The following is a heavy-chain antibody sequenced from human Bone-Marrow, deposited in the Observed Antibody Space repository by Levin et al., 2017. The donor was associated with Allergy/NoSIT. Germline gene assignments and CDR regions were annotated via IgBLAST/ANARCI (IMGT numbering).Heavy chain of an antibody. CDR2: INPSGDST. V-gene: IGHV1-46*02. J-gene: IGHJ4*02. D-gene: IGHD3-22*01. CDR1: GYTFNSYY. CDR3: ARDRWDSSGYYPDY. Sequence: RASVKVSCKASGYTFNSYYIHWVRQAPGQGLEWMGIINPSGDSTSYAQKFQGRVTMTTDTSTSTVYMEVSSLRSEDTAVYYCARDRWDSSGYYPDYWGQGTLVTVSS.